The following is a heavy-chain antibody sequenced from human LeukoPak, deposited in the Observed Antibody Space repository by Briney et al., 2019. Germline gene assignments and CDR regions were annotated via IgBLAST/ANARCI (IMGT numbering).Heavy chain of an antibody. Sequence: PSETLSLTCTVSGGSISSYYWSWIRQPAGKGLEWIGRIYTSGSTNYNPSLKSRVTISVDTSKNQFSLKLSPVTAADTAVYYCARPWNSGYMYYFDYWGQGTLVTVSS. CDR1: GGSISSYY. J-gene: IGHJ4*02. V-gene: IGHV4-4*07. D-gene: IGHD3-22*01. CDR3: ARPWNSGYMYYFDY. CDR2: IYTSGST.